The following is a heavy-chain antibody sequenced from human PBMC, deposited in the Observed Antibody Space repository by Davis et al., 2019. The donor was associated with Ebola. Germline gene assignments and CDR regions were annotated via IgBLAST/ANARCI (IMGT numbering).Heavy chain of an antibody. CDR3: ARGSRNMDV. V-gene: IGHV3-74*01. Sequence: PGGSLRLSCAASGFTLSSYWMHWVRQAPGKGLVWVPRLNSDGSTTNYADSVKGRFTISRDNAKDSLYLQMNSLRAEDTAVYYCARGSRNMDVWGQGTTVTVSS. J-gene: IGHJ6*02. CDR2: LNSDGSTT. CDR1: GFTLSSYW.